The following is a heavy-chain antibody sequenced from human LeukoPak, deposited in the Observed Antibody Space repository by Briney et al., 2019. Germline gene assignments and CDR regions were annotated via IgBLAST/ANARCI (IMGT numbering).Heavy chain of an antibody. D-gene: IGHD5-12*01. V-gene: IGHV3-33*08. CDR2: IWYDGSNK. Sequence: GRSQRLSCAASGFTFSTHAMHWVRQAPGKGLEWVAVIWYDGSNKYYADSVKGRFTISRDNSKNTLYLQMNSLRAEDTAVYYCARDRLYYYYYGMDVWGQGTTVTVSS. J-gene: IGHJ6*02. CDR3: ARDRLYYYYYGMDV. CDR1: GFTFSTHA.